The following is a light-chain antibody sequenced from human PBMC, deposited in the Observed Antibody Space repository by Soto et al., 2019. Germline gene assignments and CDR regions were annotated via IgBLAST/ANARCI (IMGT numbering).Light chain of an antibody. CDR3: KHWDGLART. CDR2: GVV. J-gene: IGKJ2*01. Sequence: ETVLTQSPGTVSLSPGERATLSCTTSQTVNSDYLAWYQQKPGQAPRLLIYGVVNRATGIPDRYSGIGSGTYFTRTDSGLEPEDSAVYYCKHWDGLARTFRQGTNLEF. CDR1: QTVNSDY. V-gene: IGKV3-20*01.